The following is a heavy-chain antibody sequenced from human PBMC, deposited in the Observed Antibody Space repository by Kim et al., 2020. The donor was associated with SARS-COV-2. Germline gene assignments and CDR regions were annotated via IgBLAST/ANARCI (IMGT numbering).Heavy chain of an antibody. CDR3: TTYFYFGDVVVGRDAVEI. Sequence: GESLKISCEASGYTFTKQWIGWVRQMPGKGLEWMGIIYPGDSDTRYSPSFQGQVTISADRSINTVYLQWSSLKASDTAMYYCTTYFYFGDVVVGRDAVEIWGQGTMVTVSS. V-gene: IGHV5-51*01. CDR2: IYPGDSDT. J-gene: IGHJ3*02. CDR1: GYTFTKQW. D-gene: IGHD3-16*02.